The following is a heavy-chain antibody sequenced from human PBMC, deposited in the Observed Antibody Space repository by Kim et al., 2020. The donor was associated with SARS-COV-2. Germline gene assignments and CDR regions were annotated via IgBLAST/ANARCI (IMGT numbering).Heavy chain of an antibody. Sequence: SETLSLTCTVSGGSISSSSYYWGWIRQPPGKGLEWIGSIYYSGSTYYNPSLKSRVTISVDTSKNQFSLKLSSVTAADTDVYYCARSKKWELLPRLFDYWGQGTLVTVSS. J-gene: IGHJ4*02. CDR1: GGSISSSSYY. CDR2: IYYSGST. CDR3: ARSKKWELLPRLFDY. D-gene: IGHD1-26*01. V-gene: IGHV4-39*01.